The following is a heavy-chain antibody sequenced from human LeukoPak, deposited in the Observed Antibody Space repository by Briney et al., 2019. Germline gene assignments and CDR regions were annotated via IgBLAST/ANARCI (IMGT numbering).Heavy chain of an antibody. V-gene: IGHV4-39*07. CDR2: IYYSGST. Sequence: SETLSLTCTVSGGSISSSSFYWGWIRQPPGKGLEWIGSIYYSGSTYYNPSLKSRVTISVDTSKNQFSLRLSSVTAADTAVYYCARDRMFRGLIPRTYFDYWGQGTLATVSS. CDR1: GGSISSSSFY. CDR3: ARDRMFRGLIPRTYFDY. D-gene: IGHD3-10*01. J-gene: IGHJ4*02.